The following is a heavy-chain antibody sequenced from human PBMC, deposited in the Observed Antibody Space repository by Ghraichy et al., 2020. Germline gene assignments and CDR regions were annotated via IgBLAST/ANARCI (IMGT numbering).Heavy chain of an antibody. D-gene: IGHD1-26*01. V-gene: IGHV4-59*08. CDR3: ARHASGSLYWYFDL. CDR1: GDSISSYY. CDR2: MYYSGST. J-gene: IGHJ2*01. Sequence: SETLSLTCTVSGDSISSYYWSWIRQPPGKGLEWIGYMYYSGSTNYNPSLKSRATISVDTSKNQFSLKLSSVTAADTAVYYCARHASGSLYWYFDLWGRGALVTVSS.